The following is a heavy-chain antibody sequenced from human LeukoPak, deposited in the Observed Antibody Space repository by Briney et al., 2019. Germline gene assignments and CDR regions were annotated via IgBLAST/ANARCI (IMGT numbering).Heavy chain of an antibody. CDR3: ARGRYYYGWGSYYPKGFVY. J-gene: IGHJ4*02. Sequence: SETLCLTCAVYGVSFSGYYWSWIRQPPGKGLEWIGEINHSGSTNYNPSLKSRVTTTVDTSTNNLSLMLSSVTAPDTAVYYCARGRYYYGWGSYYPKGFVYWGQGTLVTASS. CDR2: INHSGST. D-gene: IGHD3-10*01. V-gene: IGHV4-34*01. CDR1: GVSFSGYY.